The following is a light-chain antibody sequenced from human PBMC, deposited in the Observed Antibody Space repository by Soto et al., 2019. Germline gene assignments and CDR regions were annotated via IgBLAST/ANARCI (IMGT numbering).Light chain of an antibody. V-gene: IGKV3-20*01. CDR2: GAS. CDR1: QSLSSSY. Sequence: EIVLTQSPGTLSLSPGERATLSCRASQSLSSSYLAWYQQKPGQAPRLLMYGASSRATGIPDRFSGSGSGTDFTLTISRLEPEDFAVYYCQQYGTSPLTFGGGTKVEI. J-gene: IGKJ4*01. CDR3: QQYGTSPLT.